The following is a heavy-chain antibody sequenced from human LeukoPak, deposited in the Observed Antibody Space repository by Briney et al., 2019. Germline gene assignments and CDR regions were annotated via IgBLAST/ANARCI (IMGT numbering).Heavy chain of an antibody. CDR1: GYTFTDYY. Sequence: ASVKVSCQASGYTFTDYYMHWVRQAPGQGLEWMAWINPYTGGTNYAQRFQGRVTMTRDTSISTAYMELNSLRSDDTAVYYCARGWSGPYYFDYWGQGTLVTVSS. V-gene: IGHV1-2*02. CDR2: INPYTGGT. CDR3: ARGWSGPYYFDY. J-gene: IGHJ4*02. D-gene: IGHD3-3*01.